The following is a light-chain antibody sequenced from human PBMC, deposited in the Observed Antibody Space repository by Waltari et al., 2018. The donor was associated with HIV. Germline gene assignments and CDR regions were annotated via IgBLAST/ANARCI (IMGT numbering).Light chain of an antibody. V-gene: IGLV3-25*03. CDR3: QSTHSRGTYVV. CDR2: KDT. Sequence: SYELTQPPSVSVSPGQTARITCSGDALPKQKAYWYQQKQGQAPVLVIDKDTGRPSGIPERCSGASSGKTVTLTISGVQAEDEASYYCQSTHSRGTYVVFGGGTKLTVL. J-gene: IGLJ2*01. CDR1: ALPKQK.